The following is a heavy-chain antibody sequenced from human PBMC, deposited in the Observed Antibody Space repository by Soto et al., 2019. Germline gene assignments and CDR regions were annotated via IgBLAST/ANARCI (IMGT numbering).Heavy chain of an antibody. J-gene: IGHJ4*02. CDR3: ARVVLDGDYARVFDY. V-gene: IGHV1-46*01. Sequence: ASVKVSCKASGXTFTSYYMHWVRQAPGQGLEWMGIINPSGGSTSYAQKFQGRVTMTRDTSTSTVYMELSSLRSEDTAVYYCARVVLDGDYARVFDYWGQGTLVTVSS. CDR2: INPSGGST. CDR1: GXTFTSYY. D-gene: IGHD4-17*01.